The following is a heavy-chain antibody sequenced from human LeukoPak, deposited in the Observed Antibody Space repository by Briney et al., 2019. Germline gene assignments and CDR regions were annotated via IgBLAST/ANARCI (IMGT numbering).Heavy chain of an antibody. CDR1: GFTVSINY. Sequence: GSLRLSCAASGFTVSINYMSWVRQAPGKGLEWVSVIYSGGNTYYADSVKGRFTISRDNSKNTVYLQMNSLRAEDSAVYYCARGETSSYDYWGQGTLVTVSS. J-gene: IGHJ4*02. CDR3: ARGETSSYDY. D-gene: IGHD2-2*01. CDR2: IYSGGNT. V-gene: IGHV3-53*01.